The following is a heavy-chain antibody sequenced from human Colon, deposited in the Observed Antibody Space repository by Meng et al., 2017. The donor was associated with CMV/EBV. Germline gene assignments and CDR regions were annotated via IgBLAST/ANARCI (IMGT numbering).Heavy chain of an antibody. J-gene: IGHJ6*02. D-gene: IGHD3-3*01. Sequence: GESLKISCAASGFTFSNYYMSWIRQAPGKGLEWVSYIGSSGSTIYYADSVKGRFTISRDNAKNSLYLQMNSLRAEDTAVYYCARDVDFWSNSSYYYGMDVWGQGTTVTVSS. CDR2: IGSSGSTI. CDR3: ARDVDFWSNSSYYYGMDV. CDR1: GFTFSNYY. V-gene: IGHV3-11*04.